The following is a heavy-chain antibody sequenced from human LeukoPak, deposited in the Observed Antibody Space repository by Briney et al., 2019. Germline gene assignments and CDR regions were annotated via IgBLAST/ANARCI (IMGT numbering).Heavy chain of an antibody. CDR1: GGTFSSYA. D-gene: IGHD3-9*01. V-gene: IGHV1-69*05. J-gene: IGHJ5*02. CDR3: ARLKGSILTGYWFDP. CDR2: IIPIFGTA. Sequence: SVKVSCKASGGTFSSYAISWVRQAPGQGLEWMGGIIPIFGTANYARKFQGRVTITTDESTSTAYMELSSLRSEDTAVYYCARLKGSILTGYWFDPWGQGTLVTVSS.